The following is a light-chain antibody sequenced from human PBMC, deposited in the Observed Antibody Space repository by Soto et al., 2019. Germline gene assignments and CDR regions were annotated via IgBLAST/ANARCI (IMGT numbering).Light chain of an antibody. CDR1: QSISSY. V-gene: IGKV1-39*01. CDR3: QQSYSTIT. CDR2: AAS. J-gene: IGKJ5*01. Sequence: DIQMTQSPSSLSASVGDRVTITCRASQSISSYLNWYQQKPGKAPKLLIYAASSLESGVPSRFSGSGSGTGFTLTISSLQPEDFATYYGQQSYSTITFGRGTRLEIK.